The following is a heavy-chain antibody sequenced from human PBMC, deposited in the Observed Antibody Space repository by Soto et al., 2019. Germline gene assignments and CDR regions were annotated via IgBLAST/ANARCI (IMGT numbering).Heavy chain of an antibody. Sequence: GGSLRLCCAASGFTFSSYSMNWVRQAPGKGLEWVSYISSSSSTIYYADSVKGRFTISRDNAKNSLYLQMNSLRAEDTAVYYCASQSSEWLLFASWGQGTLVTVSS. CDR3: ASQSSEWLLFAS. D-gene: IGHD5-12*01. CDR2: ISSSSSTI. J-gene: IGHJ4*02. CDR1: GFTFSSYS. V-gene: IGHV3-48*01.